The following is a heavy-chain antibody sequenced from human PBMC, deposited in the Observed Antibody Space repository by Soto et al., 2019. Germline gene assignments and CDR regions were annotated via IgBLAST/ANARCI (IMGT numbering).Heavy chain of an antibody. CDR1: GGTFASYS. V-gene: IGHV1-69*06. J-gene: IGHJ6*02. CDR3: ARDPVDLFGYLDV. CDR2: IIPLMRTV. Sequence: GASVKVSCKASGGTFASYSITWLRQAPGQRLEWMGEIIPLMRTVNYAQKFQDRVTITGDRSTSTVYMALNSLRADDTAVYYRARDPVDLFGYLDVWGQGTTVTVSS. D-gene: IGHD2-21*01.